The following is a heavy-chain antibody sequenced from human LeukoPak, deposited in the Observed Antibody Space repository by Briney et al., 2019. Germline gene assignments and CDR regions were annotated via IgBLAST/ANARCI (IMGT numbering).Heavy chain of an antibody. J-gene: IGHJ6*03. CDR2: IIPIFGTA. D-gene: IGHD6-13*01. CDR1: GGTFSSYA. Sequence: GASVKVPCKASGGTFSSYAISWVRQAPGQGLEWMGRIIPIFGTANYAQKFQGRVTITTDESTSTAYMELSSLRSEDTAVYYCARGLYSSSWSHYYYYMDVWGKGTTVTVSS. CDR3: ARGLYSSSWSHYYYYMDV. V-gene: IGHV1-69*05.